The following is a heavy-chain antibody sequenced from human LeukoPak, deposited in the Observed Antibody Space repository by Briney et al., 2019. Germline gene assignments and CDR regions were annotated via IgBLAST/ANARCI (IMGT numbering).Heavy chain of an antibody. V-gene: IGHV4-59*01. CDR3: AGGDDSSGYYGY. CDR1: GGSISSYY. CDR2: IYYSGST. Sequence: SETLSLTCTVSGGSISSYYWSWIRQPPGKGLEWIGYIYYSGSTNYNPSLKSRVTISVDTSKNQFSLKLSSVTAADTAVYYCAGGDDSSGYYGYWGQGTLVTVSS. D-gene: IGHD3-22*01. J-gene: IGHJ4*02.